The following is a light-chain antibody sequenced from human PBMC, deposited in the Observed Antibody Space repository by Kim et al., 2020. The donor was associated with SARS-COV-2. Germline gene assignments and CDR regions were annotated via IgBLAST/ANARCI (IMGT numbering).Light chain of an antibody. CDR1: TGAVTSGLY. Sequence: PGGTVPLTCGSSTGAVTSGLYPYWFQRKAGQAPMTLIYHTSNKLSWTPARFSGSLLGGQAALTLSGAHPEDEADYYCLLFYTYTGVFGGGTQLTVL. CDR2: HTS. V-gene: IGLV7-46*01. CDR3: LLFYTYTGV. J-gene: IGLJ3*02.